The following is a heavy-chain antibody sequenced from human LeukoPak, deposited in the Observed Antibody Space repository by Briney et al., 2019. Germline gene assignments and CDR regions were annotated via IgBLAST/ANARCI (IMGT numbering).Heavy chain of an antibody. CDR3: ARLYDILTGYYSFHY. CDR2: MDTNSDNT. D-gene: IGHD3-9*01. V-gene: IGHV1-8*01. CDR1: GYTFISYD. Sequence: ASVKVSCKASGYTFISYDIHWVRQATGLGLEWMGWMDTNSDNTVYAEKFQGRVTMTRNTSISTAYMELRGLRSDDTAVYYCARLYDILTGYYSFHYWGQGTLVTVSS. J-gene: IGHJ4*02.